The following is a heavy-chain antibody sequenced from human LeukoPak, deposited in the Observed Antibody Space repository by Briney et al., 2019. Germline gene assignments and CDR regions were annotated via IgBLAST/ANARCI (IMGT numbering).Heavy chain of an antibody. CDR1: GFSLSTSGVG. D-gene: IGHD5-12*01. CDR2: IYWNDDK. V-gene: IGHV2-5*01. J-gene: IGHJ3*02. Sequence: SGPTLVKPTQTLTLTCTFSGFSLSTSGVGVGWIRQPPGKSLEWLALIYWNDDKRYSPSLKSRLTITKDTSKNQVVLTMTNMDPVDTATYYCAQGTDIVATIGVWLAFDIWGQGTMVTVSS. CDR3: AQGTDIVATIGVWLAFDI.